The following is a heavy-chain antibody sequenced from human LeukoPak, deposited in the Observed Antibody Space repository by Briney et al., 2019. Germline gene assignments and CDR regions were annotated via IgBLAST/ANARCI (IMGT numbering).Heavy chain of an antibody. J-gene: IGHJ5*02. V-gene: IGHV4-34*01. D-gene: IGHD2-2*01. CDR3: ARGYCSSTSCYLAKFDH. Sequence: SETLSLTCAVYGGSFSGYYWSWIRQPPGKGLEWMGEINHSGSTNYNPSLTSRVTISVHTSKNQFSLKLSSVTAADTAVYYCARGYCSSTSCYLAKFDHWGQGTLVTVSS. CDR1: GGSFSGYY. CDR2: INHSGST.